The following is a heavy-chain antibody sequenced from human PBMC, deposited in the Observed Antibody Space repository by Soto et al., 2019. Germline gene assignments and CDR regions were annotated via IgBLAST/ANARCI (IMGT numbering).Heavy chain of an antibody. V-gene: IGHV4-39*01. Sequence: SETLSLTCSVSGASINNFAYYWGWIRQPPGKGLEWIGTVYYNENTYYNPSLKSRVAISVDTAKNQFSLNLRPVTAADTAIYFCARRERYYGSPGWFDPWGQGXLVTVYS. CDR2: VYYNENT. CDR1: GASINNFAYY. CDR3: ARRERYYGSPGWFDP. D-gene: IGHD3-10*01. J-gene: IGHJ5*01.